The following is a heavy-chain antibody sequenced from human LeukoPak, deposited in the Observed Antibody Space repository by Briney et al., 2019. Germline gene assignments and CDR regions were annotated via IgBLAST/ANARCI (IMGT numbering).Heavy chain of an antibody. Sequence: ASVKVSCKASGYTFTGYYMHWVRQAPGQGLEWMGWINPNSGGTNYAQKFQGRVTMTRDTSISTAYMELSRLRSDDTAVYYCARGEAFITMVRGVIITWTYDIWGQGTMVTVSS. CDR3: ARGEAFITMVRGVIITWTYDI. D-gene: IGHD3-10*01. J-gene: IGHJ3*02. CDR2: INPNSGGT. CDR1: GYTFTGYY. V-gene: IGHV1-2*02.